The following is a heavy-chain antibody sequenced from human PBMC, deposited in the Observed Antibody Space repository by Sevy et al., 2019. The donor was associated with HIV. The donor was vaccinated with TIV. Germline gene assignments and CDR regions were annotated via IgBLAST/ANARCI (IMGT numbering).Heavy chain of an antibody. CDR1: GFTFSSYS. CDR3: ARDPGYCSSTSCYLYGMDV. Sequence: GGCLRLSCAASGFTFSSYSMNWVRQAPGKGLEWVSYISSSSSTIYYADSVKGRFTISRDNAKNSLYLQMNSLRDEDTAVYYCARDPGYCSSTSCYLYGMDVWGQGTTVTVSS. CDR2: ISSSSSTI. V-gene: IGHV3-48*02. J-gene: IGHJ6*02. D-gene: IGHD2-2*01.